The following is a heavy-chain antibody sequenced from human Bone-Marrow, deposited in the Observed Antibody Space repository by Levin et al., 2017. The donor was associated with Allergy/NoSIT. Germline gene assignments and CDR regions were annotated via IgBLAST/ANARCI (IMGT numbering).Heavy chain of an antibody. V-gene: IGHV3-7*04. D-gene: IGHD2-21*02. Sequence: GGSLRLSCVASGSTFSAYWMSWVRQTPRKGLEWVANIKQDGTEKYYVDSVEGRFTISRDNAKNSVYLQLNSLRAEDTAIYYCARELTRRISVAAIGAFGLWGQGTMVTVSS. CDR2: IKQDGTEK. J-gene: IGHJ3*01. CDR3: ARELTRRISVAAIGAFGL. CDR1: GSTFSAYW.